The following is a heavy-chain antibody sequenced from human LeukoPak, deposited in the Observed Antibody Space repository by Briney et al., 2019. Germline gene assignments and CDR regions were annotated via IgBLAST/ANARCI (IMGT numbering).Heavy chain of an antibody. CDR1: GFTFSSYA. V-gene: IGHV3-23*01. CDR3: AKDPRRYSRTGGYFDY. CDR2: ISGSGGST. Sequence: SGESLRLSCAASGFTFSSYAMSWVRQAPGKGLEWVSAISGSGGSTYYADSVKGRFTISRANSKNTLYLQMNSLRAEDTAVYYCAKDPRRYSRTGGYFDYWGQGTLVTVSS. D-gene: IGHD6-13*01. J-gene: IGHJ4*02.